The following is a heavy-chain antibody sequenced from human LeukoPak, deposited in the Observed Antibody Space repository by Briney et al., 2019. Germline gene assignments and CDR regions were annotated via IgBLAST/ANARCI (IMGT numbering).Heavy chain of an antibody. CDR2: ISRSAGSI. D-gene: IGHD4-17*01. V-gene: IGHV3-23*01. J-gene: IGHJ4*02. CDR1: GFTFSSYA. CDR3: AKDRDSYGDYVLGY. Sequence: PGGSLRLSCAASGFTFSSYAMSWVRQAPGKGLEWVSTISRSAGSIYYADSVKGRFTISRDNSKNTLYLQMNSLRAEDTAVYYCAKDRDSYGDYVLGYWGQGTLVTVSS.